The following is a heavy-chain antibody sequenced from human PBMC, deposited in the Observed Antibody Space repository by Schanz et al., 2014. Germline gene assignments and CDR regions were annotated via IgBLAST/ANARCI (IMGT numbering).Heavy chain of an antibody. CDR1: GFTVSSNY. CDR3: ARDHQWLARYYMDV. V-gene: IGHV3-66*01. CDR2: TYSGGST. D-gene: IGHD6-19*01. J-gene: IGHJ6*03. Sequence: EVQLVESGGGLVQPGGSLRLSCAASGFTVSSNYMSWVRQAPGKGLEWVSITYSGGSTYYADSVKGRFTISRDNSKNTLYLQMNSLRAEDTAVYYCARDHQWLARYYMDVWGKGTTXTVSS.